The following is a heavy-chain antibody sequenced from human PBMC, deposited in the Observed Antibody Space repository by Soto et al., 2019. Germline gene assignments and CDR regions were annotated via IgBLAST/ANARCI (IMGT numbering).Heavy chain of an antibody. J-gene: IGHJ2*01. Sequence: QVQLEESGGGVVQPGRSRRLSCAASGFTFSSYGMHWVRQAPGKGLEGGAVIWYDGSNKYYADSVKGRFTISRDNSKNTLYLQMNSLGAEDTAVYYCARIPQIAVAGTRFGYFDLWGRGTLVTVSS. CDR3: ARIPQIAVAGTRFGYFDL. CDR2: IWYDGSNK. CDR1: GFTFSSYG. D-gene: IGHD6-19*01. V-gene: IGHV3-33*01.